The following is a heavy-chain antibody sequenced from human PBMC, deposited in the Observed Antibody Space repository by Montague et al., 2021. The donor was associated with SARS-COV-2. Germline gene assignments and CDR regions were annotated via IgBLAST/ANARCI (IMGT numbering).Heavy chain of an antibody. V-gene: IGHV4-39*01. Sequence: SETLSLTCAVSGGSISSPDYCCCLLRPSAGNVLGCIGIISYAGTTYYNPSLRRLVSFSMGTSKIHFSLSLYSVTAADTAVYFCARQLPSYCSTNKCYTYYFDVWGQGALVTVSS. D-gene: IGHD2-2*01. CDR1: GGSISSPDYC. CDR3: ARQLPSYCSTNKCYTYYFDV. CDR2: ISYAGTT. J-gene: IGHJ4*02.